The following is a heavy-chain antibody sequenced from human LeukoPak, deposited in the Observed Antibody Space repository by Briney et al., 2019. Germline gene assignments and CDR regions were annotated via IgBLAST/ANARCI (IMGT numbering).Heavy chain of an antibody. J-gene: IGHJ4*02. D-gene: IGHD4-17*01. CDR3: ARDMTTVTIVRRGYFDY. CDR1: GGSFSGYY. V-gene: IGHV4-34*01. Sequence: SETLSLTCAVYGGSFSGYYWSWIRQPPGKGLEWIGEINHSGSTNYNPSLKSRVTISVDTSKNQFSLKLSSVTAADTAVYYCARDMTTVTIVRRGYFDYWGQGTLVTVSS. CDR2: INHSGST.